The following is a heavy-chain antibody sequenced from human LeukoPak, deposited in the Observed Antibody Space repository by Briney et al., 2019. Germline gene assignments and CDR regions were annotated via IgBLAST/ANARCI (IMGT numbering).Heavy chain of an antibody. Sequence: GGSLSLSCAASGFTFSSYWMSWVRQAPGKGLEWVANIKQDGSVKYYVDSVKGRFTISRDNAKNSLYLQMNSLRAEDTAVYYCARGDFWSGYYILDYWGQGTLVTVSS. CDR3: ARGDFWSGYYILDY. CDR1: GFTFSSYW. J-gene: IGHJ4*02. D-gene: IGHD3-3*01. CDR2: IKQDGSVK. V-gene: IGHV3-7*01.